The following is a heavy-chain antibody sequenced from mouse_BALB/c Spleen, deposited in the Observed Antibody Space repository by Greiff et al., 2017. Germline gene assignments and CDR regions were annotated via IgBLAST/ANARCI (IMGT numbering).Heavy chain of an antibody. J-gene: IGHJ4*01. Sequence: EVQLVESGGGLVQPGGSLRLSCATSGFTFTDYYMSWVRQPPGKALEWLGFIRNKANGYTTEYSASVKGRFTISRDNSQSILYLQMNTLRAEDSATYYCARCYDGYYYAMDYWGQGTSVTVSS. CDR2: IRNKANGYTT. V-gene: IGHV7-3*02. CDR3: ARCYDGYYYAMDY. D-gene: IGHD2-3*01. CDR1: GFTFTDYY.